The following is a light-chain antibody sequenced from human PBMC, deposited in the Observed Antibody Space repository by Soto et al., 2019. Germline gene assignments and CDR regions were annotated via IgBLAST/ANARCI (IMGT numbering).Light chain of an antibody. CDR1: QSVSSN. CDR2: GAS. V-gene: IGKV3-15*01. J-gene: IGKJ1*01. CDR3: HQYGSAPWT. Sequence: EIVMPQSPATLSVSPGASSPLSGRASQSVSSNLAWYQQKPGQAPRLLIYGASTRATGIPARFSGSGSGTEFTLTISSLQSEDFAVYYCHQYGSAPWTFGQGTKVDIK.